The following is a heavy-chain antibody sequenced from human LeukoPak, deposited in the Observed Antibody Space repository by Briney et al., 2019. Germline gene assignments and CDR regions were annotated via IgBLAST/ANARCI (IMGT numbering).Heavy chain of an antibody. CDR3: ARVGSYAFDI. V-gene: IGHV4-38-2*02. D-gene: IGHD3-10*01. CDR2: IYNSGST. J-gene: IGHJ3*02. Sequence: SETLSLTCTVSGYSISSGYYWGWIRQTPGKGLEWIGSIYNSGSTYYNPSLKSRVTISVDTSKNQFSLKLSSVTAADTAVYYCARVGSYAFDIWGQGTMVTVSS. CDR1: GYSISSGYY.